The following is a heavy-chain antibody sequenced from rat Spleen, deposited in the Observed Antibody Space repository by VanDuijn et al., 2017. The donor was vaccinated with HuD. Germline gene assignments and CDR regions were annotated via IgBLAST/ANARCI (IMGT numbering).Heavy chain of an antibody. V-gene: IGHV5-46*01. J-gene: IGHJ4*01. CDR3: TREDLTTEYVMDA. CDR1: GFTFSSFP. D-gene: IGHD1-11*01. Sequence: EVQLVESGGGLVQPGRSMKLSCAASGFTFSSFPMAWVRQAPTKGLEWVATISTSGGSTYYRDSVKGRFTISRDNAKSTLYLQMNSLRSEDTATYYCTREDLTTEYVMDAWGQGASVTVSS. CDR2: ISTSGGST.